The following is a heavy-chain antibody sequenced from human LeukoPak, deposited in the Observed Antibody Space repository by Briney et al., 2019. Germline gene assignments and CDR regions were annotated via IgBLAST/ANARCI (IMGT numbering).Heavy chain of an antibody. Sequence: PGGSLRLSCAASGFTFSSYAMGWVRQAPGKGLEWVSGISGSGGSTYYADFVKGRFTISRDNSKNTVYLQMNSLRAEDTAVYYCARVLSGSWDWFDPWGQGTLVTVSS. D-gene: IGHD3-22*01. V-gene: IGHV3-23*01. CDR1: GFTFSSYA. CDR3: ARVLSGSWDWFDP. CDR2: ISGSGGST. J-gene: IGHJ5*02.